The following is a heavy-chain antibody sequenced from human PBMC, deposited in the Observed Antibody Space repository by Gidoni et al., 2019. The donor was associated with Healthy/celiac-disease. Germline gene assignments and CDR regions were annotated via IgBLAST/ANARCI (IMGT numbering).Heavy chain of an antibody. CDR2: INPNSGGT. CDR1: GYTFTGNY. V-gene: IGHV1-2*04. D-gene: IGHD2-2*01. Sequence: QVQLVQSGAEVKKPGASVKVSCKASGYTFTGNYMHWVRQAPGQGLEWMGWINPNSGGTNYAQKFQGWVTMTRDTSISTAYMELSRLRSDDTAVYYCARVGPNYCSSTSCRWLHDAFDIWGQGTMVTVSS. J-gene: IGHJ3*02. CDR3: ARVGPNYCSSTSCRWLHDAFDI.